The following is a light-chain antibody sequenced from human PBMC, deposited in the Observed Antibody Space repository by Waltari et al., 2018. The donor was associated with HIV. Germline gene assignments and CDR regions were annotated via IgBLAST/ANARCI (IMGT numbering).Light chain of an antibody. V-gene: IGLV1-44*01. J-gene: IGLJ1*01. CDR1: SSNIGSNT. Sequence: QSVLTQTPSASGTPGQRVIVSCSGSSSNIGSNTVNWYQLLTGAAPRLLIHSLNQRPSGVPDRFSGSKSGASSSLAISGLQSEDDADYYCAAWDDNLNGYVFGSGTKVTVL. CDR2: SLN. CDR3: AAWDDNLNGYV.